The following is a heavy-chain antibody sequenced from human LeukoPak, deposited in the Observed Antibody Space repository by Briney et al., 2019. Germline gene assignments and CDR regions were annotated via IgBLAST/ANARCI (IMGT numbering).Heavy chain of an antibody. D-gene: IGHD2-8*02. CDR2: INHSGST. V-gene: IGHV4-34*01. CDR1: GGSFSGYY. CDR3: ARGLGYCTGGVCTWWWFDP. Sequence: SETLSLTCAVYGGSFSGYYWSWLRQPPGKGLEWIGEINHSGSTNYNPSLKSRVTISVDTSKNQFSLKLSSVTAADTAVYYCARGLGYCTGGVCTWWWFDPWGQGTLVTVSS. J-gene: IGHJ5*02.